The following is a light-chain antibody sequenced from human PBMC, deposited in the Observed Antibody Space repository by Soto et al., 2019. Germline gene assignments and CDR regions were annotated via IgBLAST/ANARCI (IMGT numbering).Light chain of an antibody. CDR1: ENINTW. V-gene: IGKV1-5*01. Sequence: DIQMTQSPSTLSASVGERDTITCRARENINTWLAWYQQKPGRAPKILIYDASSLEIVVPSRFSGSGSGTEFTLTIVSLQPDDFATYYCQHYDSYSTFGQGTKVDIK. J-gene: IGKJ1*01. CDR3: QHYDSYST. CDR2: DAS.